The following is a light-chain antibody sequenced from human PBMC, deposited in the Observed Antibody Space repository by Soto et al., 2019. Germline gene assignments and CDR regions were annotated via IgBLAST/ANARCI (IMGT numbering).Light chain of an antibody. Sequence: EIVLTQSPGTLSLSPGDTATLSCRASQSFNSAYLAWYQQRPGQPPRRLIYASSSRAAGVPDRFRGTVSGTDFTLIISGLEPEDFAVYYGQHYVDSPLAFGQGTKVEIK. CDR3: QHYVDSPLA. CDR2: ASS. J-gene: IGKJ1*01. CDR1: QSFNSAY. V-gene: IGKV3-20*01.